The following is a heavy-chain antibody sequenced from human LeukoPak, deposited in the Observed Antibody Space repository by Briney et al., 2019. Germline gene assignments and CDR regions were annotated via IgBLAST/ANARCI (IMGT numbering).Heavy chain of an antibody. CDR1: GLTFSRYW. CDR3: VSRGCTANACFVSSVNCFDH. Sequence: PGGSLRLSCAASGLTFSRYWLTWVRQAPGKGLEWVANINQDGSEKNYVDSVKGRFTISRDNAKSSLYLQMNSLRDEDTAVYHCVSRGCTANACFVSSVNCFDHWGQGSLVTVSS. CDR2: INQDGSEK. V-gene: IGHV3-7*03. J-gene: IGHJ4*02. D-gene: IGHD2-8*02.